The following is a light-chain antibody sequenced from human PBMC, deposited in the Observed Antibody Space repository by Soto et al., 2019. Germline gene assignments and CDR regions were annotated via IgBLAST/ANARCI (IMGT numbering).Light chain of an antibody. CDR3: QSYDSSLSGLHV. Sequence: QSVLTQPHSVSGAPGQGVTISCTGSSSNIVAGYDVHWYQQLPGTAPKLLIYGTSNRPSGVPDRFSGSNSGTSASLAITGLQAYDESDYYCQSYDSSLSGLHVFGTGTKLTVL. CDR1: SSNIVAGYD. J-gene: IGLJ1*01. CDR2: GTS. V-gene: IGLV1-40*01.